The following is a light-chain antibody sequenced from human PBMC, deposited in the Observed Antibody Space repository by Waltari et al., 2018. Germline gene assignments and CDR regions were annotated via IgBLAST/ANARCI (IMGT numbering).Light chain of an antibody. Sequence: QSVLTQPPSASGTPGQRVPISCPGSSSNLGSNYVYWYQQLPGTAPKLLIYRNNQRPSGVPDRFSGSKSGTSASLAISGLRSEDEADYYCAAWDDSLSGVVFGGGTKLTVL. CDR1: SSNLGSNY. CDR3: AAWDDSLSGVV. CDR2: RNN. V-gene: IGLV1-47*01. J-gene: IGLJ2*01.